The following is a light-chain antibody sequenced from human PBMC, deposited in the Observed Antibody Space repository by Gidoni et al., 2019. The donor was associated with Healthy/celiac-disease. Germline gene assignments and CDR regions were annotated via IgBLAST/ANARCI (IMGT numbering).Light chain of an antibody. CDR1: SSDVGGYNY. CDR3: CSYAGSYTFV. V-gene: IGLV2-11*01. Sequence: QSALTQPRSVSGSPGQSVTISCTGTSSDVGGYNYVSWYHQHPGKAPKLMIYDVSKRPSGVPDRFSGSKSGNTASRTISGLQAEDEADYYCCSYAGSYTFVFGTGTKVTVL. CDR2: DVS. J-gene: IGLJ1*01.